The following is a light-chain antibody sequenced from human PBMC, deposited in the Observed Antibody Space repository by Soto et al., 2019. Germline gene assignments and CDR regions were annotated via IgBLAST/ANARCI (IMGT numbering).Light chain of an antibody. CDR1: QIIGSS. CDR2: DAS. V-gene: IGKV1-5*01. Sequence: DIQMTQSPSTLSASVGDRVTITCRASQIIGSSLAWYQQKPGKAPKLLIYDASTLHSGVPSRFSGSESGTEFTLTISSLQSDDSTTYYCQQYYSYPYSVGQGTKLEIK. CDR3: QQYYSYPYS. J-gene: IGKJ2*01.